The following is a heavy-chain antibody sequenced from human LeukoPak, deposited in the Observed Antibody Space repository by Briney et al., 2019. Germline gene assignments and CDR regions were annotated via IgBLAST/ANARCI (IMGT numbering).Heavy chain of an antibody. D-gene: IGHD1-26*01. V-gene: IGHV1-69*13. CDR2: IITIFGTA. CDR1: GGTFSSYA. J-gene: IGHJ3*02. CDR3: ARGLGWELLGAFDI. Sequence: SVKVSCKASGGTFSSYAISWVRQAPGQGLEWMGGIITIFGTANYAQKFQGRVTITADESTSTAYMELSSLRSEDTAVYYCARGLGWELLGAFDIWGQGTMVTVSS.